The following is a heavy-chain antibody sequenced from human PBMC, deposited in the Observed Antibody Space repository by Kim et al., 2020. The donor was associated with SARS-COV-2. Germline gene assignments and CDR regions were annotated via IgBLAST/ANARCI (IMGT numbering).Heavy chain of an antibody. J-gene: IGHJ4*02. CDR3: ARAEGDGFLGH. CDR2: ISSSSSYI. CDR1: GFIFSSYN. D-gene: IGHD1-26*01. V-gene: IGHV3-21*01. Sequence: GGSLRLSCAASGFIFSSYNMNWVRQAPGKGLEWVSSISSSSSYIYYADSMKGRFTISRDNAKNSVYLQVNSLRAEDTAVYYCARAEGDGFLGHWGQGTLVTVSS.